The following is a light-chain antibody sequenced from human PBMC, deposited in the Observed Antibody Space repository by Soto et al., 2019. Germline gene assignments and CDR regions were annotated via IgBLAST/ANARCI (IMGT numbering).Light chain of an antibody. J-gene: IGLJ3*02. CDR1: SSDVGGYKY. CDR2: DVS. Sequence: QSVLTQPRSVSGSPGQSVTISCTGTSSDVGGYKYVSWYQQYPGKAPKLMIHDVSRRPSGVPDRFSGSKSGNTASLTISGLQAEDEADYYCCSYAGTYTWVFGGGTNVTVL. V-gene: IGLV2-11*01. CDR3: CSYAGTYTWV.